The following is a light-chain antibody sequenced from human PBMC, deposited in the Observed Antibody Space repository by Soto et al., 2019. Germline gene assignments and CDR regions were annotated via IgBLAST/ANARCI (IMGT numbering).Light chain of an antibody. Sequence: QSALTQPASVSGSPGQSITISCTGTSSDVGRYNLVSCYQQHPGKATKLMIYEGSKRPSGVSTRFSGSKSGNTASLTISGPQAEDEADYSCCAYAGSIKFVVFAGGTKLTVI. V-gene: IGLV2-23*03. CDR1: SSDVGRYNL. CDR2: EGS. J-gene: IGLJ2*01. CDR3: CAYAGSIKFVV.